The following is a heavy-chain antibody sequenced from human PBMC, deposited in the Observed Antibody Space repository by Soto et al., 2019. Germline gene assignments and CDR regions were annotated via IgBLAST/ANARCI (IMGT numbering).Heavy chain of an antibody. CDR2: IKEDGIEK. Sequence: EVQLVESGGGLVQPGGSLRLSCAVSGFTFSSYWMSWVRQAPGKGLEWVASIKEDGIEKHYVDSVKGRFTIARDNAKNSLYLQMNSLRVEDTAVYFCARDPGIAAAGTVGYFDYWGQGTLVTVSS. CDR1: GFTFSSYW. D-gene: IGHD6-13*01. CDR3: ARDPGIAAAGTVGYFDY. V-gene: IGHV3-7*01. J-gene: IGHJ4*02.